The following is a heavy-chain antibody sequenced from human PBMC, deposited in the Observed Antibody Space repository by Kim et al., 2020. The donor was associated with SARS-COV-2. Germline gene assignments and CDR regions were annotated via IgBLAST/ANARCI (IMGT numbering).Heavy chain of an antibody. V-gene: IGHV4-34*01. CDR1: GGSFSGYY. CDR3: TRSPRGIAAAGKGPSWFDP. CDR2: INHSGST. Sequence: SETLSLTCAVYGGSFSGYYWSWIRQPPGKGLEWIGEINHSGSTNYNPSLKSRVTISVDTSKNQFSLKLSSVTAADTAVYYCTRSPRGIAAAGKGPSWFDPWGQGTLVIVSS. J-gene: IGHJ5*02. D-gene: IGHD6-13*01.